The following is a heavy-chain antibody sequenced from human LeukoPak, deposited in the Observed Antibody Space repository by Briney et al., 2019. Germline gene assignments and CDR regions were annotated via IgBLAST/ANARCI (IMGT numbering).Heavy chain of an antibody. J-gene: IGHJ4*02. D-gene: IGHD5-18*01. CDR1: GGSISSYY. Sequence: PSETLSLTCTVSGGSISSYYWSWIRQPPGKGLEWIGYIYYSGSTNYNPSLKSRVTISVDTSKNQFSLKLSSVTAADTAVYYCARVSTNSYGHDYWGQGTLVTVSS. CDR3: ARVSTNSYGHDY. V-gene: IGHV4-59*08. CDR2: IYYSGST.